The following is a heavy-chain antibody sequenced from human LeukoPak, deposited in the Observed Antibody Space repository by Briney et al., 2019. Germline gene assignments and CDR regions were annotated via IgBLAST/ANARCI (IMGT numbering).Heavy chain of an antibody. V-gene: IGHV3-30-3*01. D-gene: IGHD2-2*01. CDR2: ISYDGSNK. Sequence: GGSLRLSCATSGFTFSSYAMHWVRQAPGKGLEWVAVISYDGSNKYYADSVKGRFTISRDNSKNTLYLQMNSLRAEDTAVYYCARARRGCSSTSCYGGNFDYWGQGTLVTVSS. CDR1: GFTFSSYA. CDR3: ARARRGCSSTSCYGGNFDY. J-gene: IGHJ4*02.